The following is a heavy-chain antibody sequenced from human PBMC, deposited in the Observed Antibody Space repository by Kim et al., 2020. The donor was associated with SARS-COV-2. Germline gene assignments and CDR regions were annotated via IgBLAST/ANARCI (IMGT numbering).Heavy chain of an antibody. CDR3: ARGTYYYGSGRGWKYFDY. V-gene: IGHV4-59*01. CDR2: IYYSGST. D-gene: IGHD3-10*01. J-gene: IGHJ4*02. CDR1: GGSISSYY. Sequence: SETLSLTCTVSGGSISSYYCSWIRQPPGKGLEWIGYIYYSGSTNYNPSLKSRVTISVDTYKNQFSLKLSSVTAADTAVYYCARGTYYYGSGRGWKYFDYWGQGTLVSVSS.